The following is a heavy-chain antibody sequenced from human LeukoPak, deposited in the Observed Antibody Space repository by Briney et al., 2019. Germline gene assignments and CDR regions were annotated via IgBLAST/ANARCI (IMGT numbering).Heavy chain of an antibody. Sequence: SETLSLTCTVSGGSISSGGYYWSWIRQHPGKGLEWIGYIYYSGSTYYNPSLKSRLTISVGTSKNQFSLKLSSVSAADTAVYYCARGGGDVYNVFDYWGQGTLVTVSS. V-gene: IGHV4-31*03. CDR3: ARGGGDVYNVFDY. D-gene: IGHD5-24*01. J-gene: IGHJ4*02. CDR2: IYYSGST. CDR1: GGSISSGGYY.